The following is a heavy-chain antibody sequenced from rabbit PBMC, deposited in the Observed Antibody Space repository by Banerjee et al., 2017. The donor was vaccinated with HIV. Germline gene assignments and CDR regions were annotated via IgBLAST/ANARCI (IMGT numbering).Heavy chain of an antibody. J-gene: IGHJ4*01. CDR1: GFDFSNYG. V-gene: IGHV1S45*01. D-gene: IGHD8-1*01. Sequence: QEQLVESGGGLVQPGESLKLSCTVSGFDFSNYGVSWVRQAPGKGLEWIACINAADDSKICYASWAKGRFTISKTSSTTVTLQMTSLTAADTATYFCARDLGGSSDLWGPGTLVTVS. CDR3: ARDLGGSSDL. CDR2: INAADDSKI.